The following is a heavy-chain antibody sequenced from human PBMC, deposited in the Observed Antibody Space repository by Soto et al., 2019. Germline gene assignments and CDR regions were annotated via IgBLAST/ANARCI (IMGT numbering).Heavy chain of an antibody. CDR1: GFTFSSYG. CDR3: AKDLSGGSGTYYHYYYGMDV. CDR2: ISYDGSNK. J-gene: IGHJ6*02. Sequence: GGSLRLSCAASGFTFSSYGMHWVRQAPGKGLEWVAVISYDGSNKYYADSVKGRFTISRDNSKNTLYLQINSLRAEDTAVYYCAKDLSGGSGTYYHYYYGMDVWGQGPTVTVSS. D-gene: IGHD3-10*01. V-gene: IGHV3-30*18.